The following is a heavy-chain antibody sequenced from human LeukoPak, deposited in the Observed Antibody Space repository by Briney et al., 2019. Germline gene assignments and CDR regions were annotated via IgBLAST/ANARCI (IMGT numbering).Heavy chain of an antibody. CDR1: GFTFSSYA. Sequence: GGSLRLSCAASGFTFSSYAMSWVRQAPGKGLEWVSAISGSGGSTYYADSVKGRFTISRDNSKNTLYLQMNSLRAEDTAVYYCARAGLLRIYFDYWGQGTLVTVSS. D-gene: IGHD1-26*01. J-gene: IGHJ4*02. V-gene: IGHV3-23*01. CDR3: ARAGLLRIYFDY. CDR2: ISGSGGST.